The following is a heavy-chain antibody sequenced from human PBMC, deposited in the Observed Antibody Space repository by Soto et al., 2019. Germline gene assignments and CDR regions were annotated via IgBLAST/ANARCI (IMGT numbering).Heavy chain of an antibody. D-gene: IGHD3-16*01. V-gene: IGHV1-18*01. CDR3: AREGLDIAYYYGMDV. J-gene: IGHJ6*02. Sequence: ASVKVSCKASGYTFTSYGISWVRQAPGQGLEWMGWISAYNGNTNYAQKLQGRVTMTTDTSTSTAFMELRSLRSDDTAVYYCAREGLDIAYYYGMDVWGQGTTVTISS. CDR1: GYTFTSYG. CDR2: ISAYNGNT.